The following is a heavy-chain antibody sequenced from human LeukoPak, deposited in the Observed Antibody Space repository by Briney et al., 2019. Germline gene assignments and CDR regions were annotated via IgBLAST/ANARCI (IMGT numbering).Heavy chain of an antibody. CDR1: GGPFSGYY. V-gene: IGHV4-34*01. Sequence: SETLSLTCAVYGGPFSGYYWSWIRQPPGKGLEWIGEINHSGSTNYNPSLKSRVTISVDTSKNQFSLKLSSVTAADTAVYYCARAPLYDSSGYYYGNYYYYMDVWGKGTTATVSS. D-gene: IGHD3-22*01. CDR2: INHSGST. J-gene: IGHJ6*03. CDR3: ARAPLYDSSGYYYGNYYYYMDV.